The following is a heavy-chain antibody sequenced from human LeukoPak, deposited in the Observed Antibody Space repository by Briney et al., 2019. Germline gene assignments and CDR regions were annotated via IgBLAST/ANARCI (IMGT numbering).Heavy chain of an antibody. J-gene: IGHJ4*02. CDR3: ARRGESTSYGDYRFDY. V-gene: IGHV3-23*01. Sequence: GGSLRLSCAASGFTFSNYAMSWVRQAPGRGLEWVSAISGSSGLTYYADSVKGRFTISRDNSKNTLFLQMNSLRAEDTAVYYCARRGESTSYGDYRFDYWGQGTLVAVSS. CDR2: ISGSSGLT. D-gene: IGHD4-17*01. CDR1: GFTFSNYA.